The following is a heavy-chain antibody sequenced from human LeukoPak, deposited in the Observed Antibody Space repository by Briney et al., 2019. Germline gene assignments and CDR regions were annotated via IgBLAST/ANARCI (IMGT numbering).Heavy chain of an antibody. CDR1: GGSISSYY. CDR3: ARWSEDIVATIGFDY. D-gene: IGHD5-12*01. J-gene: IGHJ4*02. V-gene: IGHV4-59*01. Sequence: PSETLSLTCTVSGGSISSYYWSWIRQPPGKGLEWLGYIYYSGSTNYNPSLKSRVTISVDTSKNQFSLKLSSVTAADTAVYYCARWSEDIVATIGFDYWGQGTLVTVSS. CDR2: IYYSGST.